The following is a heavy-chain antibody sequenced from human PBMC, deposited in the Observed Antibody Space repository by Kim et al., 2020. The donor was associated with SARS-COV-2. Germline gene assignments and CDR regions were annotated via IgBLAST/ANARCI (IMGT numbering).Heavy chain of an antibody. V-gene: IGHV3-33*01. Sequence: GGSLRLSCAASGFTFSSYGMHWVRQAPGKGLEWVAVIWYDGSNKYYADSVKGRFTISRDNSKNTLYLQMNSLRAEDTAVYYCARDNMVRGVIGIEYYFDYWGQGTLVTVSS. J-gene: IGHJ4*02. CDR2: IWYDGSNK. CDR1: GFTFSSYG. D-gene: IGHD3-10*01. CDR3: ARDNMVRGVIGIEYYFDY.